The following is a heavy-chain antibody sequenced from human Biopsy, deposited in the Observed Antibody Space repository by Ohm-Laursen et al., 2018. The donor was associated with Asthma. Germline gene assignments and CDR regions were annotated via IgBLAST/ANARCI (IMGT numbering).Heavy chain of an antibody. CDR3: ARAVDYSHYYGIDV. CDR2: ISVYNGNT. Sequence: ASVKVSCKTSGYTFNSAGITWVRQAPGRGLEWMGWISVYNGNTKVAQKLQDRVTMITDTSTSTAYMELRSLRSDDTAVYFCARAVDYSHYYGIDVWGQGTTVTVS. D-gene: IGHD3-10*01. CDR1: GYTFNSAG. J-gene: IGHJ6*02. V-gene: IGHV1-18*01.